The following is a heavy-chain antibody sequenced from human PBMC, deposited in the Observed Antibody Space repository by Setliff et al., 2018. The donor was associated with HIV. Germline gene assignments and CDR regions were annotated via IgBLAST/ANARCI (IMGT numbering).Heavy chain of an antibody. CDR3: ASTGGYSCGFFDS. J-gene: IGHJ4*02. Sequence: GASVKVSCKTSGGTFSSFVITWVRQAPGQGLEWMGGIIPMYDTRNYAQKFQGRVTITADESTSTAYMELSSVTAADTAVYYCASTGGYSCGFFDSWGQGALVTVSS. V-gene: IGHV1-69*13. CDR1: GGTFSSFV. D-gene: IGHD5-18*01. CDR2: IIPMYDTR.